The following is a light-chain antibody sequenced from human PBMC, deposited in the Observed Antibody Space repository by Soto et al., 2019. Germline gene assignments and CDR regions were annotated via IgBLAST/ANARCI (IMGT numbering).Light chain of an antibody. CDR2: DAS. CDR1: QSISSW. J-gene: IGKJ1*01. CDR3: QQYDVHPKT. V-gene: IGKV1-5*01. Sequence: IQMTQSPIPLSASVGDRVTITFRASQSISSWLAWYQQKPGKAPKLLIYDASSLESGVPSRFSGSGSGTEFTLTITSLQTDDFGTYHCQQYDVHPKTFGQGSKVDIK.